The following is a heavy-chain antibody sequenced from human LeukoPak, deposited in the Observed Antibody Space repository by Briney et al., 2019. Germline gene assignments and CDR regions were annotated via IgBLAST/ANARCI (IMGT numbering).Heavy chain of an antibody. V-gene: IGHV1-24*01. D-gene: IGHD6-19*01. CDR2: FDPEDGET. J-gene: IGHJ4*02. Sequence: GASGKLSCKVSGHTLTELSMHWWRQAPGKGLGWFGGFDPEDGETIYAQKFQGSVNLTENQSTDTAYMELSSLRSEDTAVYYCATDRHCSGWYGWGQGTLVTVSS. CDR1: GHTLTELS. CDR3: ATDRHCSGWYG.